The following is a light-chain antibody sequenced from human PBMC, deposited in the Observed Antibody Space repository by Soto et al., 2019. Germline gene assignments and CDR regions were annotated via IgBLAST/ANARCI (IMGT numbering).Light chain of an antibody. V-gene: IGKV4-1*01. CDR1: QSVLYSSNNKKY. CDR2: WAS. Sequence: DIVMTQCPDSLAVSLGERATINCKSSQSVLYSSNNKKYLAWYQQKPGQPPKLLIYWASTRESGVPDRFSGSGSGTDFTLTISSLQAEDVAVYYCQQYYSTPLTFGGGTKVEIK. J-gene: IGKJ4*01. CDR3: QQYYSTPLT.